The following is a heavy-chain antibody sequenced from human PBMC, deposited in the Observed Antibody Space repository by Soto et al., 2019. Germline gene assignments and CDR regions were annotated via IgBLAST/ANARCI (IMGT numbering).Heavy chain of an antibody. V-gene: IGHV1-2*04. D-gene: IGHD2-2*02. CDR1: GYTFTGYY. Sequence: ASVKVSCKASGYTFTGYYMHWVRQAPGQGLEWMGWINPNSGGTNYAQKFQGWITMTRDTSISTAYMELSRLRSDDTAVYYCARDGQISTIYPMMNWFEPWGQGTLVTVSS. CDR2: INPNSGGT. CDR3: ARDGQISTIYPMMNWFEP. J-gene: IGHJ5*02.